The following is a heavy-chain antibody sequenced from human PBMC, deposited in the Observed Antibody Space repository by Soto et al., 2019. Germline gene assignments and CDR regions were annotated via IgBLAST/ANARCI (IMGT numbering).Heavy chain of an antibody. Sequence: ASVKVSCKASGYTFTGYYMHWVRQAPGQGLEWMGWINPNSGGTNYAQKFQGRVTMTRDTSISTAYMELSRLRSDDTAVYYCAREYGYCSGGSCYANWFDPWDQGTLVTVSS. CDR2: INPNSGGT. V-gene: IGHV1-2*02. D-gene: IGHD2-15*01. J-gene: IGHJ5*02. CDR1: GYTFTGYY. CDR3: AREYGYCSGGSCYANWFDP.